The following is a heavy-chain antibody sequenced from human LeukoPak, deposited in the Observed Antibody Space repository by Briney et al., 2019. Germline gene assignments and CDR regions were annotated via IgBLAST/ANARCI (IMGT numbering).Heavy chain of an antibody. Sequence: GGSLRLSCAASGXTFSSYAMSWVRQAPGKGLEWVSDISGSGDFTYYADSVKGRFTISRDKSKNTLYLQMNSLRAEDTAVYYCAKDGARDGYNYPDYWGQGTLVTVSS. V-gene: IGHV3-23*01. D-gene: IGHD5-24*01. CDR3: AKDGARDGYNYPDY. CDR2: ISGSGDFT. J-gene: IGHJ4*02. CDR1: GXTFSSYA.